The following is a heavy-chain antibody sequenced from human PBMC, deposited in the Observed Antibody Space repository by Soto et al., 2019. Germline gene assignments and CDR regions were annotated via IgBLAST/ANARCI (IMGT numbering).Heavy chain of an antibody. J-gene: IGHJ4*02. CDR3: AKDTRGMEEYFDY. CDR2: ISWDGGST. D-gene: IGHD3-10*01. V-gene: IGHV3-43*01. CDR1: GFTFDDYT. Sequence: GGSVRLSCAASGFTFDDYTMHWVRQAPGKGLEWVSLISWDGGSTYYADSVKGRFTISRDNSKNSLYLQMNSLRTEDTALYYCAKDTRGMEEYFDYWGQGTLVTVSS.